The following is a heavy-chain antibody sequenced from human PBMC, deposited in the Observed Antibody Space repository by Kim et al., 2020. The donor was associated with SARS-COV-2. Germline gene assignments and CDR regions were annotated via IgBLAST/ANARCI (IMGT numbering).Heavy chain of an antibody. CDR3: ARDYYASLFNWFDP. Sequence: NPSRHSPVSISADTSKNQFALKLSSVTAADTAVYSCARDYYASLFNWFDPWGQGTLVTVSS. V-gene: IGHV4-30-2*05. D-gene: IGHD3-22*01. J-gene: IGHJ5*02.